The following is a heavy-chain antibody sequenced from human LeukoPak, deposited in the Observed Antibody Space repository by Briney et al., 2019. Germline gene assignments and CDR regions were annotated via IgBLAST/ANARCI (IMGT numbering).Heavy chain of an antibody. V-gene: IGHV1-2*02. CDR3: ARVEQQLLNWFDP. CDR1: GYTFTGYY. CDR2: INPNSGGT. Sequence: EASVKVSCKASGYTFTGYYMHWVRQAPGQGLEWMGWINPNSGGTNYAQKFQGRITMTRDTSISTAYMELSRLRSDDTAVYYCARVEQQLLNWFDPWGQGTLVTVSS. D-gene: IGHD6-13*01. J-gene: IGHJ5*02.